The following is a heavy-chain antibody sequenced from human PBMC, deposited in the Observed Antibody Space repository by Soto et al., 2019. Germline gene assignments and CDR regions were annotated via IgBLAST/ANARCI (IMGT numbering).Heavy chain of an antibody. CDR2: INAGNGNT. D-gene: IGHD6-19*01. Sequence: QVQLVQSGAEVKKPGASVKVSCKSSGYTFTSYAMHWVRQAPGQRLEWMGWINAGNGNTGYSQEFQGRVTITRDTSASIAYMELSSLRSEDTAVYYCAKERASSGPSWGFDSWGQGTLVTASS. V-gene: IGHV1-3*01. J-gene: IGHJ4*02. CDR3: AKERASSGPSWGFDS. CDR1: GYTFTSYA.